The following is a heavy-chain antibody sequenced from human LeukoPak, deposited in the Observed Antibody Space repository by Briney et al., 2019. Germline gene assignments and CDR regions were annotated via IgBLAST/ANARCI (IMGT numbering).Heavy chain of an antibody. Sequence: SETLSLTCAVYGGSFSGYYWTWIRQPPGKGPEWIGEINYSGRTNYNPSLKSRVTISVDTSKNQFSLKVSSVTAADTAVYYCARGPSERYYESSGYYYFDYWGQGTLVTVSS. CDR1: GGSFSGYY. D-gene: IGHD3-22*01. CDR2: INYSGRT. CDR3: ARGPSERYYESSGYYYFDY. J-gene: IGHJ4*02. V-gene: IGHV4-34*01.